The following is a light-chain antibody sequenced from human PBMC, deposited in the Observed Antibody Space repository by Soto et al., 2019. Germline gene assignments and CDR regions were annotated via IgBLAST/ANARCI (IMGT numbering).Light chain of an antibody. CDR1: SSDVGGYNY. CDR2: DVS. J-gene: IGLJ1*01. Sequence: QSVLTQPASVSGSPGQSITISCTGTSSDVGGYNYVSWYQQHPGKAPKLMIYDVSNRPSGVSNRFSGSKSGNTASLTISGLQAEDEADYYCSSCTSSSTPYVFGSETKVTVL. V-gene: IGLV2-14*01. CDR3: SSCTSSSTPYV.